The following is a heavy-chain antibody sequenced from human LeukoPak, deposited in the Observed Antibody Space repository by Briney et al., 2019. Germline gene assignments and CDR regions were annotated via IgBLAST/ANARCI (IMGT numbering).Heavy chain of an antibody. D-gene: IGHD4-11*01. V-gene: IGHV3-30*02. CDR2: IPYDGSDK. Sequence: PGGSLRLSCAASGFTFSSYWMHWVRQAPGKGLEWVAFIPYDGSDKFYADSVKGRFTISRDNSKNTLYLQMNSLRAEDTAVYYCAAMTSVTTGDYWGQGTLVTVSS. CDR1: GFTFSSYW. CDR3: AAMTSVTTGDY. J-gene: IGHJ4*02.